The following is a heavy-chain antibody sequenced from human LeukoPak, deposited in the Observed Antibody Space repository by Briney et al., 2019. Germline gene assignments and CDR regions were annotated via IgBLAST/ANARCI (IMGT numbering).Heavy chain of an antibody. V-gene: IGHV4-34*01. CDR3: ARSGIAVADFDY. D-gene: IGHD6-19*01. CDR1: GGSFSGYY. CDR2: INHSGST. Sequence: PSETLSLTCAVYGGSFSGYYWSWIRQPPGKGLEWIGEINHSGSTNYNPSLKSRVTISVDTSKNQFPLKLSSVTAADTAVYYCARSGIAVADFDYWGQGTLVTVSS. J-gene: IGHJ4*02.